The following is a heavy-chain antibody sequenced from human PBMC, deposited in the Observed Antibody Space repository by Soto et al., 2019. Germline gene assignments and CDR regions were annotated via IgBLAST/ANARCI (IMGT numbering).Heavy chain of an antibody. D-gene: IGHD2-21*01. V-gene: IGHV3-13*01. CDR1: GFTFSSYD. J-gene: IGHJ3*02. CDR2: IGTAGDT. CDR3: PRAQGLWDAFDI. Sequence: EVQLVESGGGLVQPGGPLRPSCAAAGFTFSSYDMHWVRQATGKGLEWVSAIGTAGDTYYPGSVKGRFTISRENAKNSFYLQMNSLRAGDTAVYYCPRAQGLWDAFDICGQGTMVTVSS.